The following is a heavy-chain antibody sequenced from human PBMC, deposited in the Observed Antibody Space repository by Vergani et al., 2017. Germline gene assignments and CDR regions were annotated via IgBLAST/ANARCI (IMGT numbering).Heavy chain of an antibody. V-gene: IGHV1-18*01. CDR2: ITSYNRNK. J-gene: IGHJ4*02. CDR3: ARDSPYGSGRLWYDY. Sequence: QVQLVQSGAEVKKPGASVKVSCKASGYTFTSFGFSWVRQAPGQGLEWMGWITSYNRNKNYAQNLQGRVTMTTDTCTSTAYMELRSLRSDDTAVYYCARDSPYGSGRLWYDYWGQGTLVTVSS. CDR1: GYTFTSFG. D-gene: IGHD3-10*01.